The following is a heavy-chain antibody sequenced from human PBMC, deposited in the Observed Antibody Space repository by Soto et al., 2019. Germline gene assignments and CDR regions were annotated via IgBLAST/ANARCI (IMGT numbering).Heavy chain of an antibody. Sequence: QVQLVESGGGVVQPGRSLRLACAASGITFSSYGMHWVRQAPGKGLEWVAVIWYDGSNKYYADSVKGRFTISRDNSKNTLYLQMNSLRAEDTAVYYCARDYSNTYYYYYGMDVWGQGTTVSVSS. CDR1: GITFSSYG. J-gene: IGHJ6*02. D-gene: IGHD4-4*01. V-gene: IGHV3-33*01. CDR2: IWYDGSNK. CDR3: ARDYSNTYYYYYGMDV.